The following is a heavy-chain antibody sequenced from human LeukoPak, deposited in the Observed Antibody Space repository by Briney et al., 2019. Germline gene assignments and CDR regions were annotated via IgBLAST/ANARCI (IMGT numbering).Heavy chain of an antibody. Sequence: SETLSLTCTVSGGSINSGNYFWGWIRQPPGKGLEWIGSISSSGSTYYNASLRSRVTISADTSKNQFSLKVNSVTAADTAVYYCARRRVYNWYAPCGQGTLITVSS. CDR3: ARRRVYNWYAP. D-gene: IGHD5/OR15-5a*01. CDR1: GGSINSGNYF. V-gene: IGHV4-39*01. J-gene: IGHJ5*02. CDR2: ISSSGST.